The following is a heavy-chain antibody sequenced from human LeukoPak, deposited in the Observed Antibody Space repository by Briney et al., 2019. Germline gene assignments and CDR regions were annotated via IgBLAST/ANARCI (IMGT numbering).Heavy chain of an antibody. V-gene: IGHV3-30*18. CDR3: AKDVRWQLLPYYYFDY. Sequence: GGSLRLSSAASGFTFSSYGIHWVRQAPGKGLEWVAVISYDGSNKYYADSVKGRFTISRDNSKNTLYLQMNSLRAEDTAVYYCAKDVRWQLLPYYYFDYWGQGTLVTVSS. CDR2: ISYDGSNK. CDR1: GFTFSSYG. D-gene: IGHD2-15*01. J-gene: IGHJ4*02.